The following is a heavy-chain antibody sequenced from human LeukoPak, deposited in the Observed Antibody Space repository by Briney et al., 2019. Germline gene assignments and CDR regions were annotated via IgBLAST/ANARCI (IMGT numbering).Heavy chain of an antibody. V-gene: IGHV6-1*01. J-gene: IGHJ4*02. CDR1: GDSVSSELVT. Sequence: SQTLSLTCAISGDSVSSELVTWNWIRQSPSRGLEWLGRTYYRSKWSVDYAAPVQSRITINPDSSTNQFSLQLNSVTPEDTAVYFCARATSGRFDYWGQGILVTVSS. CDR2: TYYRSKWSV. CDR3: ARATSGRFDY.